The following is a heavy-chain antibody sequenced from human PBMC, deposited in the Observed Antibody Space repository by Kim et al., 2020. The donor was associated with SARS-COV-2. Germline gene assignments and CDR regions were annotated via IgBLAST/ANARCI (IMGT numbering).Heavy chain of an antibody. J-gene: IGHJ4*02. Sequence: SETLSLNCTVSGDSITSYQWSWIRQFPGKGLEWIGYIDYSETTNYNPSLKSRVTISADTSRSQFSLKLRSVTAADTAVYFCASGSNDGYISQLFYHWGQGILVTVSS. CDR2: IDYSETT. CDR3: ASGSNDGYISQLFYH. V-gene: IGHV4-59*01. CDR1: GDSITSYQ. D-gene: IGHD5-12*01.